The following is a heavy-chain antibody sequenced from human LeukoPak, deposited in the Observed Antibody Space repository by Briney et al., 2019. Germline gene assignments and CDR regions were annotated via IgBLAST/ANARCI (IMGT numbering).Heavy chain of an antibody. CDR2: ISSSSSYI. CDR1: GFTFSSYS. D-gene: IGHD6-19*01. J-gene: IGHJ4*02. V-gene: IGHV3-21*01. Sequence: KTGGSLRLSCAASGFTFSSYSMNWVRQAPGEGLEWVSSISSSSSYIYYADSAKGRFTISRDNAKNSLYLQMNSLRAEDTAVYYCARDPEYSSGGFDYWGQGTLVTVS. CDR3: ARDPEYSSGGFDY.